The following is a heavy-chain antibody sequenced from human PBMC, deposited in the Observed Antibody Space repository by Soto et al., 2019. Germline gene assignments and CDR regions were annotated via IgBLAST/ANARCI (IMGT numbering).Heavy chain of an antibody. CDR1: GFTFNNAW. CDR2: IKSETDGGAT. D-gene: IGHD3-10*01. Sequence: EVQLVESGGGLVKPGGSLRLSCVASGFTFNNAWMTWVRQAPGKGLEWIGLIKSETDGGATESAAPLKGRFIISRDDSRDTLYLQMNSLETEDTAVYYCATTGYCFGSGRLWGQGTLVTVSS. CDR3: ATTGYCFGSGRL. V-gene: IGHV3-15*01. J-gene: IGHJ4*02.